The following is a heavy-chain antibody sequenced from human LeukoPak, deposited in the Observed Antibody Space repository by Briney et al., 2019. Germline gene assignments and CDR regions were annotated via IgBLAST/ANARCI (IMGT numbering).Heavy chain of an antibody. CDR2: ISGSGGST. CDR3: AKDPARYNWNHFDY. J-gene: IGHJ4*02. V-gene: IGHV3-23*01. D-gene: IGHD1-20*01. Sequence: PGGSLRLSCAASGFTFSNAWMSWVRQAPGKGLEWVSAISGSGGSTYYADSVKGRFTISRDNSKNTLYLQMNSLRAEDTAVYYCAKDPARYNWNHFDYWGQGTLVTVSS. CDR1: GFTFSNAW.